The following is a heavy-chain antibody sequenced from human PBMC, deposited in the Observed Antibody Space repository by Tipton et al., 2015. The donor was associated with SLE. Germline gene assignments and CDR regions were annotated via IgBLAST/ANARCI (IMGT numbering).Heavy chain of an antibody. V-gene: IGHV4-61*09. CDR3: ARETLTGTITF. CDR2: IYTSGST. CDR1: GASISSGGIYC. Sequence: TLSLTCTVSGASISSGGIYCWHWIRQPAGKGLEWIGHIYTSGSTHYNPSLKSRVTISLDASKHQFSLSLSSVTAADTAMYYCARETLTGTITFWGQGTLVTVSS. D-gene: IGHD1-7*01. J-gene: IGHJ1*01.